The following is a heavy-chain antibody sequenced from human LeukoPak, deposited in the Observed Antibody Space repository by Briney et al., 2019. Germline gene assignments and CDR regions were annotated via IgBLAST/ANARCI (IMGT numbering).Heavy chain of an antibody. CDR3: VRDLHCNSYACSFDY. CDR1: GDSVSSNNVA. V-gene: IGHV6-1*01. CDR2: TFYRSKWHY. Sequence: SQTLSLTCAISGDSVSSNNVAWNWIRQSPSRGLEWLGRTFYRSKWHYNYAESVKGRITINPDTSKNQFSLQLDSVTPEDTAVYYCVRDLHCNSYACSFDYWGQGNLVTVSS. J-gene: IGHJ4*02. D-gene: IGHD2/OR15-2a*01.